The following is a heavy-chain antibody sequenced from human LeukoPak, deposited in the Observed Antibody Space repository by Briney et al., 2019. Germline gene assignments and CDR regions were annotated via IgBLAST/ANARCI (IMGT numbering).Heavy chain of an antibody. CDR1: GFSFSRYS. Sequence: GGSLRLSCVASGFSFSRYSMTWVRQSPGKGLEWLANIKEDGSGKVYVDSVKGRFTISRDNAKNSLYLQMNTLRVDDSAVYYCARDPYSGKYGAFDIWGQGTMVTISS. V-gene: IGHV3-7*01. CDR3: ARDPYSGKYGAFDI. J-gene: IGHJ3*02. CDR2: IKEDGSGK. D-gene: IGHD1-26*01.